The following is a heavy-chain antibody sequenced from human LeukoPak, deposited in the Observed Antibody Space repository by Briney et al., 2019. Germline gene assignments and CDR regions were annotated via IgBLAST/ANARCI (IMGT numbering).Heavy chain of an antibody. CDR3: ARGGLRGGVDQWLVSDY. CDR2: FAVEDGKT. CDR1: GYSLTDFS. D-gene: IGHD6-19*01. V-gene: IGHV1-24*01. Sequence: ASVKVSCKVSGYSLTDFSMHWVRQAPGKGLEWMGTFAVEDGKTIYAQKFRGRVTMTEDTSTDTAYMDLSSLRSDDTAVYYCARGGLRGGVDQWLVSDYWGQGTLVTVSS. J-gene: IGHJ4*02.